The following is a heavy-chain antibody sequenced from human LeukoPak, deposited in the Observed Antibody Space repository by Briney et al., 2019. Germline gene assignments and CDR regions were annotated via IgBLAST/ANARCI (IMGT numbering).Heavy chain of an antibody. CDR1: GYTFTSYD. Sequence: ASVKVSCKASGYTFTSYDINWVRQATGQGLEWMGWMNPNSGNTGYAQKFQGRVTMTRNTSISTAYMELSSLRSEDTAVYFCARAIAVAGSYYYFGMDVWGQGTTVTVSS. V-gene: IGHV1-8*01. CDR2: MNPNSGNT. J-gene: IGHJ6*02. D-gene: IGHD6-19*01. CDR3: ARAIAVAGSYYYFGMDV.